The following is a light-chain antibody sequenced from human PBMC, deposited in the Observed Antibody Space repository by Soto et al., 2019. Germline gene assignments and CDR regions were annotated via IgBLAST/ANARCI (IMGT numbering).Light chain of an antibody. Sequence: QSALTQPASVSGSPGQSITVSCTGTSSDIGAYNYVSWYQQHPGKAPKLMIFDVANRPSGVSNRFSGSKSGNTASLTISGLQAEDEADYYCRSYRFSGTLVFGGGTKLTVL. CDR2: DVA. V-gene: IGLV2-14*03. CDR1: SSDIGAYNY. J-gene: IGLJ2*01. CDR3: RSYRFSGTLV.